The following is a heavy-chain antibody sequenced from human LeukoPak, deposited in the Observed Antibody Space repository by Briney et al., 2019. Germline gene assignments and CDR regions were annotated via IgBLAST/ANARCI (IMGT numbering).Heavy chain of an antibody. CDR2: SRNKGNSYTT. J-gene: IGHJ4*02. CDR3: TGLRDY. D-gene: IGHD5/OR15-5a*01. Sequence: GGSLRLSCAASGFTFSIYAMSWVRQPPRKGLEWVGRSRNKGNSYTTEYAASMKGRFIISRDESKNSLYLQMNSLKTEYTAVYYCTGLRDYWGQGTLFTVSP. CDR1: GFTFSIYA. V-gene: IGHV3-72*01.